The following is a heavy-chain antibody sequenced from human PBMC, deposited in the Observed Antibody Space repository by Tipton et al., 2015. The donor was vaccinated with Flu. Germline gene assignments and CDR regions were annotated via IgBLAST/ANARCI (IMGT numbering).Heavy chain of an antibody. CDR1: GFTFDDSA. CDR2: ISWNSDNI. V-gene: IGHV3-9*01. D-gene: IGHD2-2*02. Sequence: SLRLSCAASGFTFDDSAIHWVRQPPGKGLEWVSGISWNSDNIGYADSVRGRFTISRDNAKNSLYLQMNSLRAEDTAMYYCAKDHCSSTSCYIDFWGQGTLVTVSS. CDR3: AKDHCSSTSCYIDF. J-gene: IGHJ4*02.